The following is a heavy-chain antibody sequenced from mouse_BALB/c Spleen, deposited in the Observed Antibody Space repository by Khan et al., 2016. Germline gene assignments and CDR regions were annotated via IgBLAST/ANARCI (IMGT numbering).Heavy chain of an antibody. CDR2: IYTGDGDT. CDR3: AGGTPLAY. J-gene: IGHJ3*01. Sequence: QVQLKQPGAELVRPGSSVKISCKASGYAFSSYWMNWVKQRPGQGLEWIGQIYTGDGDTHYNGKFKGKATLTADKSSSTAYMQLSSLTSEDSAVCFCAGGTPLAYWGQGTLVTVS. D-gene: IGHD2-14*01. CDR1: GYAFSSYW. V-gene: IGHV1-80*01.